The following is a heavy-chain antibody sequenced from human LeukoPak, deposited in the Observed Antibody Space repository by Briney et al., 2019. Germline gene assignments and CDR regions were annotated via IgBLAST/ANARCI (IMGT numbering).Heavy chain of an antibody. CDR1: GGSFSGYY. Sequence: ASETLSLTCAVYGGSFSGYYWSWIRQPPEKGLEWIGEINDSGSTNYNPSLKSRVTMSVDTSKNQFSLKLSSVTAADTAVYYCARCSNWYGDYYYYMDVWGRGTTVTVSS. V-gene: IGHV4-34*01. CDR2: INDSGST. J-gene: IGHJ6*03. CDR3: ARCSNWYGDYYYYMDV. D-gene: IGHD6-13*01.